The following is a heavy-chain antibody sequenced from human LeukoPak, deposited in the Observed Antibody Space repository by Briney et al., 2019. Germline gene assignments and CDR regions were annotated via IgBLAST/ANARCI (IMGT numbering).Heavy chain of an antibody. D-gene: IGHD3-3*01. CDR3: ARGGGLLRFAPFDY. CDR1: GYTFTSYD. CDR2: MNPNSGNT. J-gene: IGHJ4*02. V-gene: IGHV1-8*01. Sequence: ASVKVSCKASGYTFTSYDINWVRQATGQGLEWMGWMNPNSGNTGYAQKFQGRVTMTRNTSISTAYMGLSSLRSEDTAVYYCARGGGLLRFAPFDYWGQGTLVTVSS.